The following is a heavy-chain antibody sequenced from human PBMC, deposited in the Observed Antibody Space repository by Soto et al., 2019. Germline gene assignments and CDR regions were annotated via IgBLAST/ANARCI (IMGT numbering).Heavy chain of an antibody. Sequence: VRQAPGKGLEWVAVKSNDGSNKYNADSVKCRFTISRDNSKNTLYLQMNSLRAEDTAVYYCAIGNGGYDYRVSDYWGQGTLVTVSS. D-gene: IGHD5-12*01. V-gene: IGHV3-30*03. CDR3: AIGNGGYDYRVSDY. J-gene: IGHJ4*02. CDR2: KSNDGSNK.